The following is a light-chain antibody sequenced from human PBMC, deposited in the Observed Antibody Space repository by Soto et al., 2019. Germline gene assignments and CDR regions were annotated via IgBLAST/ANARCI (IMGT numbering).Light chain of an antibody. J-gene: IGKJ4*01. V-gene: IGKV3-20*01. CDR2: GAS. Sequence: EIVLTQSPATLSLSPGERATLSCRASQSVSSYLAWYQQKPGQAPRLVIYGASTRATGIPDRFGGSGSGTDFTLTISRLEPEDFAVYYCQQYGSSSLTFGGGTKVEIK. CDR3: QQYGSSSLT. CDR1: QSVSSY.